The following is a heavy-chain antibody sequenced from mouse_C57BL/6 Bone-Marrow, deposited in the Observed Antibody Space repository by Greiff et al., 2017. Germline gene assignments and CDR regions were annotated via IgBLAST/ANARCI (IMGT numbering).Heavy chain of an antibody. Sequence: VQLQQSGPGLVQPSQSLSITCTVSGFSLTSSGVHWVRQSPGKGLEWLGVIWRGGSTDYNAAFMSRLSITKDNSKSQVFFKMNSLQADDTAIYYCAKFDGYPYAMDYWGQGTSVTVSS. D-gene: IGHD2-3*01. CDR1: GFSLTSSG. CDR2: IWRGGST. V-gene: IGHV2-5*01. CDR3: AKFDGYPYAMDY. J-gene: IGHJ4*01.